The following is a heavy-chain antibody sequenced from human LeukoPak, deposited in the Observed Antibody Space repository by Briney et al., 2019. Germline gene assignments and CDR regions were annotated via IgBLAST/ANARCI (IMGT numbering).Heavy chain of an antibody. CDR1: DGSITTYY. J-gene: IGHJ3*02. CDR2: IYSSGTT. V-gene: IGHV4-4*07. CDR3: ARGAPVAGHDAFDI. D-gene: IGHD6-19*01. Sequence: SETLSLTCTVSDGSITTYYWNWIRQPAGKGLEFIGRIYSSGTTKYNPSLKSRVTMSVDTSKNQFYLELSSVTAADTAVYYCARGAPVAGHDAFDIWGQGTLVTVSS.